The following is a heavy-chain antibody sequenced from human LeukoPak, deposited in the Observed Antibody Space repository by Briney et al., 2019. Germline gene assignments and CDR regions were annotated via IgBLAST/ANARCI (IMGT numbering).Heavy chain of an antibody. J-gene: IGHJ6*03. CDR3: RGTAGRWLRAPLNYYYYMDV. D-gene: IGHD5-24*01. CDR1: GFTFSSYE. CDR2: ISSSGSTI. V-gene: IGHV3-48*03. Sequence: PGGSLRLSCAASGFTFSSYEMNWVRQAPGKGLEWVSYISSSGSTIYYADSVKGRFTISRDNAKNSLYLQMNSLRAEDTAVYYCRGTAGRWLRAPLNYYYYMDVWGKGTTVTVSS.